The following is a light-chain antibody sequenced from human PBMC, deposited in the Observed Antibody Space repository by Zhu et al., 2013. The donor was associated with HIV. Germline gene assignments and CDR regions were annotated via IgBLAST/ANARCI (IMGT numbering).Light chain of an antibody. CDR3: QQYHDWPPLT. Sequence: DIVMTQSPVSLPVTPGEPASISCRSSESLYHSSGNTYLDWYLQKPGQSPQLLIFLTSIRASGVPDRFSGSGSGTEFTFTISSLQSEDFAVYYCQQYHDWPPLTFGGGTKVEIK. CDR1: ESLYHSSGNTY. CDR2: LTS. J-gene: IGKJ4*01. V-gene: IGKV2-28*01.